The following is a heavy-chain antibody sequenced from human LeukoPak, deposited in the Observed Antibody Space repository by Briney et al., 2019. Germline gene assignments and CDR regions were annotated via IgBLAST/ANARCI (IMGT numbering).Heavy chain of an antibody. V-gene: IGHV4-34*01. CDR3: AKKLFQGWGFYFDY. CDR2: INHSGST. J-gene: IGHJ4*02. D-gene: IGHD2-21*01. Sequence: PSETLSLTCAVYGGSFSGYYWSWIRQPPGKGPEWIGEINHSGSTNYNPSLKSRVTISVDTSKNQFSLKLSSVTAADTAVYYCAKKLFQGWGFYFDYWGQGTLVTVSS. CDR1: GGSFSGYY.